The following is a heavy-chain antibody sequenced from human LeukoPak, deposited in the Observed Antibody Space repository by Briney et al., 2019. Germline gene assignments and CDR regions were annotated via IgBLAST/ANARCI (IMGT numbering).Heavy chain of an antibody. CDR2: IHHRGSP. Sequence: SETLSLTCVVSGGSISNGNWWSWVRQSPGKGLEWIGEIHHRGSPSYNPSLKSRVTMSVDTSKNQFSLKLTSVTAADTAMYYCGRNGAYCIDYWGQGTLVTVSS. CDR3: GRNGAYCIDY. J-gene: IGHJ4*02. CDR1: GGSISNGNW. V-gene: IGHV4/OR15-8*01. D-gene: IGHD1-26*01.